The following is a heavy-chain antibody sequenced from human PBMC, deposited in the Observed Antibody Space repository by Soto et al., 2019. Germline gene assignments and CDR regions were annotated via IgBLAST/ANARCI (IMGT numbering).Heavy chain of an antibody. J-gene: IGHJ5*02. CDR1: GYSISSGYY. D-gene: IGHD3-9*01. CDR3: ARGRWHDISTGNWFDP. CDR2: IYHSGST. Sequence: SETLSLTCAVSGYSISSGYYWGWIRQPPGKGLEWIGSIYHSGSTYYNPSLKSRVTIPVDTSKNQFSLKLSSVTAADTAVYYCARGRWHDISTGNWFDPWGQGTMVTVSS. V-gene: IGHV4-38-2*01.